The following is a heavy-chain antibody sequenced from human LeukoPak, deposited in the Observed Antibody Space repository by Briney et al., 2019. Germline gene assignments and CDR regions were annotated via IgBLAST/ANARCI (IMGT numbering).Heavy chain of an antibody. Sequence: AETLSLTCTVSGGSISSSSDYWGWIRQPPGKGLEWIGSIFYGGSTYYNPSLKSRVTISVDTSRNQFSLKLSSVTAADTAVYYCARDDVRGFSWGQGTLVTVSS. CDR2: IFYGGST. V-gene: IGHV4-39*02. CDR1: GGSISSSSDY. CDR3: ARDDVRGFS. J-gene: IGHJ5*02.